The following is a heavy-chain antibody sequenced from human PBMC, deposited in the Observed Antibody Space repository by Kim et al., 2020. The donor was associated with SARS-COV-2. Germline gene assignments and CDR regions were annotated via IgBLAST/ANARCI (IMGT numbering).Heavy chain of an antibody. V-gene: IGHV1-3*01. CDR2: INAGNGNT. Sequence: ASVKVSCKASGYTFTSYAMHWVRQAPGQRLEWMGWINAGNGNTKYSQKFQGRVTITRDTSASTAYMELSSLRSEDTAVYYCARAPGGNSGLWFQRSYNWYFDLCGRRTLVTVSS. CDR3: ARAPGGNSGLWFQRSYNWYFDL. D-gene: IGHD2-21*02. J-gene: IGHJ2*01. CDR1: GYTFTSYA.